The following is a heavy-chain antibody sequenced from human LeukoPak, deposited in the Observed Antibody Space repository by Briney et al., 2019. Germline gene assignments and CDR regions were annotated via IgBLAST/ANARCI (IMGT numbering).Heavy chain of an antibody. CDR3: ARDSLVVVVAATGELVC. J-gene: IGHJ4*02. CDR1: GFTFDDYG. V-gene: IGHV3-20*01. D-gene: IGHD2-15*01. Sequence: GGSLRLSCAASGFTFDDYGMSWVRQAPGKGLEWVSGINWNGGSTGYADSVKGRFTISRDNAKNSLYLQMNSLRAEDTALYHCARDSLVVVVAATGELVCWGQGTLVTVSS. CDR2: INWNGGST.